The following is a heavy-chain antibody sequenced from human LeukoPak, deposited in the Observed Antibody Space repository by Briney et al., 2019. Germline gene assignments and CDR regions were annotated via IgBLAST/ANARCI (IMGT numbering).Heavy chain of an antibody. J-gene: IGHJ4*02. CDR1: GGSISSSSYY. Sequence: PSETLSLTCTVSGGSISSSSYYWGWIRQPPGKGLEWIGSIYYSGSTYYNPSLKSRVTISVDTSKNQFSLKLSSVTAADTAVYYCARGAGYSSGWYRDFDYWGQGTLVTVSS. D-gene: IGHD6-19*01. CDR3: ARGAGYSSGWYRDFDY. CDR2: IYYSGST. V-gene: IGHV4-39*07.